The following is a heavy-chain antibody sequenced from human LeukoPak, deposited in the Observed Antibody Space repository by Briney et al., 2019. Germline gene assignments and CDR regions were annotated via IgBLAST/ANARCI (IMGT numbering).Heavy chain of an antibody. CDR2: FIPIFGTA. CDR3: ASARYGGNLDSRFDY. Sequence: SVKVTFKASGGSFISYAINWVRQAPGQGLEWMGGFIPIFGTANFAQKFQGRVTITADESTSTAFMYLNSLRSDDTAVYYCASARYGGNLDSRFDYWGQGTLVTVSS. CDR1: GGSFISYA. D-gene: IGHD4-23*01. V-gene: IGHV1-69*01. J-gene: IGHJ4*02.